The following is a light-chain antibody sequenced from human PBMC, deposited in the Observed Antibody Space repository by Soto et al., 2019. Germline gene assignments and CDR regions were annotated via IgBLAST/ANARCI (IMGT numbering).Light chain of an antibody. CDR3: QSYDTNTVV. CDR2: EDD. Sequence: NFMLTQPRSVSESPGKPVTISRTRSSGSIGSNSVQWYRQRPGSAPTIVIYEDDQRPSGVPNRFAGSIDRSSNSASLTISGLQTEDEADYYCQSYDTNTVVFGGGTKLTVL. CDR1: SGSIGSNS. J-gene: IGLJ2*01. V-gene: IGLV6-57*04.